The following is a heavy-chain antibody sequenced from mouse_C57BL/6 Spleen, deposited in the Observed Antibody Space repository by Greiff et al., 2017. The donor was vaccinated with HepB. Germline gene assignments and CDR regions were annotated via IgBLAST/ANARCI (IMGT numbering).Heavy chain of an antibody. CDR2: IDPSDSET. CDR1: GYTFTSYW. CDR3: ARDGRDYEREFAY. J-gene: IGHJ3*01. V-gene: IGHV1-52*01. D-gene: IGHD2-4*01. Sequence: QVQLKQPGAELVRPGSSVKLSCKASGYTFTSYWMHWVKQRPIQGLEWIGNIDPSDSETHYNQKFKDKATLTVDKSSSTAYMQLSSLTSEDSAVYYCARDGRDYEREFAYWGQGTLVTVSA.